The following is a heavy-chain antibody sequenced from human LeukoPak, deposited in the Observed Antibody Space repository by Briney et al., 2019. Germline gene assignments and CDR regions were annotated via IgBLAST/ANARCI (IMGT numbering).Heavy chain of an antibody. CDR1: GGTFSSYA. D-gene: IGHD4-17*01. CDR2: IIPIVGTA. V-gene: IGHV1-69*01. J-gene: IGHJ5*02. Sequence: SVKVSCKASGGTFSSYAISWVRQAPGQGLEWMGGIIPIVGTAKYAQKFQGRVTITADESTSTAYMELRSLRSEDTAVYYCARATVTTFNWFDPWGQGTVVTVSS. CDR3: ARATVTTFNWFDP.